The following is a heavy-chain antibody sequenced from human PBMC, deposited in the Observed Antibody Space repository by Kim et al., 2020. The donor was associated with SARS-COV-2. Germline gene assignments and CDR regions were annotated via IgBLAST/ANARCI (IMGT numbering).Heavy chain of an antibody. J-gene: IGHJ4*02. CDR3: ARAAAVVDHYFDY. V-gene: IGHV1-46*01. Sequence: YAQKFQGRVTITRDTSTSTVYMGLSSLRSEDTAVYYCARAAAVVDHYFDYWGQGTLVTVSS. D-gene: IGHD2-15*01.